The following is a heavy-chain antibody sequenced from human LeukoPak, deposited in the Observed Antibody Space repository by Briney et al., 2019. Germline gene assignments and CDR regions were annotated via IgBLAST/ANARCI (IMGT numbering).Heavy chain of an antibody. CDR1: GYTFTKYW. Sequence: GESLKISCKASGYTFTKYWIGWVRQLPGKGLEWMGIIYPGDSDTRYSPSSQGQVTMSADTSSGTAYLQWSSLQASDTAMYYCARHIVTGTSSFYAFDLWGQGTMVTVS. V-gene: IGHV5-51*01. CDR2: IYPGDSDT. D-gene: IGHD1-7*01. J-gene: IGHJ3*01. CDR3: ARHIVTGTSSFYAFDL.